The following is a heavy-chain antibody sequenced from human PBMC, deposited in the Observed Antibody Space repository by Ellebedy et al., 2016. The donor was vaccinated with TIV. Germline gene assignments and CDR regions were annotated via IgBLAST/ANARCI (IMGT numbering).Heavy chain of an antibody. CDR2: IDLRDSTA. CDR3: ATYNGGNEGFGL. D-gene: IGHD4-23*01. J-gene: IGHJ4*02. Sequence: GESLKISCEESGHTFSHDWIAWVRQMPGKGVHWMGIIDLRDSTATYNPSFQGQVSISADQSITTAYLQWNNLRSSDTAIYSCATYNGGNEGFGLWGQGTLVTVSS. V-gene: IGHV5-51*01. CDR1: GHTFSHDW.